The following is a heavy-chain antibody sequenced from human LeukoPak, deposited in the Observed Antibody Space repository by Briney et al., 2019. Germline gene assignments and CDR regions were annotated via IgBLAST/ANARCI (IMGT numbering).Heavy chain of an antibody. J-gene: IGHJ6*03. CDR1: GGSISSGDYY. Sequence: SETLSLTCTVSGGSISSGDYYWSWIRQPPGKGLEWIGYIYYSGSTYYNPSLKSRVTISVDTSKNQFSLRLSSVTAADTAVYYCARSPSAITTTVESYYYYYMDVWGKGTTVTVSS. D-gene: IGHD4-23*01. CDR2: IYYSGST. CDR3: ARSPSAITTTVESYYYYYMDV. V-gene: IGHV4-30-4*08.